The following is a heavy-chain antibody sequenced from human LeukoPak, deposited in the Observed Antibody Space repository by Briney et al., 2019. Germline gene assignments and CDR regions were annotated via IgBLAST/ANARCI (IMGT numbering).Heavy chain of an antibody. J-gene: IGHJ2*01. CDR3: ARGSRALWFGELSYWCFDL. CDR1: GYTFTGYY. CDR2: INPNSGGT. Sequence: GASVKVSCKASGYTFTGYYMHWVRQAPGQGLEWMGWINPNSGGTNYAQKFQGRVTMTRDTSISTAYMELSRLRSDDTAVYYCARGSRALWFGELSYWCFDLWGRGTLVTVSS. V-gene: IGHV1-2*02. D-gene: IGHD3-10*01.